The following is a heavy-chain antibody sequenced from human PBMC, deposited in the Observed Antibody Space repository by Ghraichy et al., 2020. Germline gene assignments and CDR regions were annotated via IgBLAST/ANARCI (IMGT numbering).Heavy chain of an antibody. CDR3: AKDPYYDSLTGNHPIYYFAS. J-gene: IGHJ4*02. CDR1: GFTFSSYA. CDR2: IAGSGGTT. D-gene: IGHD3-9*01. Sequence: GGSLRLSCAVSGFTFSSYAMNWVRQTPGKGLEWVSNIAGSGGTTYYADSVKGRFIISRDNSRNTLYLQMNSLRADDTAVYYCAKDPYYDSLTGNHPIYYFASWGQGTLVTVSS. V-gene: IGHV3-23*01.